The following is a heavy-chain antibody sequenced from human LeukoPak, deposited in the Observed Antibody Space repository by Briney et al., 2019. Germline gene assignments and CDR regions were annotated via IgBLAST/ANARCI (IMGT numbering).Heavy chain of an antibody. V-gene: IGHV5-51*01. CDR3: ARHWFGESTGPFDY. D-gene: IGHD3-10*01. J-gene: IGHJ4*02. CDR2: IYPGDSDT. CDR1: GYSFTNYW. Sequence: GESLKISCQASGYSFTNYWIGWVRQMPGKGLEWMGIIYPGDSDTRYGPSFQGQVTISADKSINTAYLPWSSLKASDTAMYYCARHWFGESTGPFDYWGQGTLVTVSS.